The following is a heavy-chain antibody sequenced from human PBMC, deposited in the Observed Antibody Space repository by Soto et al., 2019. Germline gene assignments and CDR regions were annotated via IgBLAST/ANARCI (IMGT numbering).Heavy chain of an antibody. CDR2: IAYDGSNT. CDR1: GFTFSTYA. D-gene: IGHD5-12*01. Sequence: QVQRVESGGGVVQPGRSLRLSCAASGFTFSTYALHWVRQAPGKGLEWVADIAYDGSNTYYADSVKARFTISRDNSKNVLCLQMNGLRAGDTALYYCAREERRDGYNDYCGQGTLVTVSS. J-gene: IGHJ4*02. CDR3: AREERRDGYNDY. V-gene: IGHV3-30-3*01.